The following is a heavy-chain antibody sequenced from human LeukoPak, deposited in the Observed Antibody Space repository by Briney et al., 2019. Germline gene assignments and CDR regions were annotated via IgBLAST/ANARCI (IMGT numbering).Heavy chain of an antibody. CDR3: ARLGPNDDAFGI. J-gene: IGHJ3*02. CDR2: ISSSSSYI. Sequence: GGSLRLSSAASGFTFSSYSMNWVRQAPGKGLEWVSSISSSSSYIYYADSVKGRFTISRDNAKNSLYLQMNSLRAEGTAVYYCARLGPNDDAFGIWGQGTMVTVSS. V-gene: IGHV3-21*01. CDR1: GFTFSSYS. D-gene: IGHD1-26*01.